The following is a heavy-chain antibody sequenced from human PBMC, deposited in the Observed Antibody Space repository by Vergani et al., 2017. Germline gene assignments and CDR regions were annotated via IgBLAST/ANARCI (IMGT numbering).Heavy chain of an antibody. D-gene: IGHD3-16*02. V-gene: IGHV1-18*01. CDR1: GYSFNSYG. CDR2: ISGYNGNT. CDR3: AREGFYDNIRGTYRPPSYYGMGV. Sequence: QDQLVQSGDEVKKPGASVKVSCKASGYSFNSYGISWVRQAPGQGLEWMGWISGYNGNTNYAQKFQGRVTMTTDTTTSKAHMELRSLRSDDTAVYYCAREGFYDNIRGTYRPPSYYGMGVWGQGTKVTVAS. J-gene: IGHJ6*02.